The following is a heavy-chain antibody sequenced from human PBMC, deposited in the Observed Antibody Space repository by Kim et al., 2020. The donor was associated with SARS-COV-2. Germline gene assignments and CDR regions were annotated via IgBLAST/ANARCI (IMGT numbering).Heavy chain of an antibody. CDR3: ARLAPWRRYFDY. V-gene: IGHV4-34*01. J-gene: IGHJ4*02. CDR2: INHSGST. CDR1: GGTFSGYY. D-gene: IGHD3-3*01. Sequence: SETLSLTCAVYGGTFSGYYWSWIRQPPGKGLEWIGEINHSGSTNYNPSLKSRVTISVETSKNQFSLKLSSVTAADTAMYYCARLAPWRRYFDYWGRGTLVTVSS.